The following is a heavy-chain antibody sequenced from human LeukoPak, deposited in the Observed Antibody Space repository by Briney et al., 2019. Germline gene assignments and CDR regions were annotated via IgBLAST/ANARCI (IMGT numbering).Heavy chain of an antibody. Sequence: PSGTLSLTCAVSGDSITNPKWWSWVRQPPGKGLEWLGEIYYSGTANYNPSLGSRVTISVDTSKNQFSLKLSSVTAADTAVYYCARRRNYDFWSGSGPFDYWGQGTLVTVSS. CDR3: ARRRNYDFWSGSGPFDY. V-gene: IGHV4-4*02. D-gene: IGHD3-3*01. CDR2: IYYSGTA. CDR1: GDSITNPKW. J-gene: IGHJ4*02.